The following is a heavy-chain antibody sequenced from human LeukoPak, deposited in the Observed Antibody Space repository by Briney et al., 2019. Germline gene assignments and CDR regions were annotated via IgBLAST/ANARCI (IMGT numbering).Heavy chain of an antibody. D-gene: IGHD1-26*01. V-gene: IGHV3-48*04. CDR2: SSRSSGTL. J-gene: IGHJ4*02. CDR1: GFTFSCYS. Sequence: VGSLRHSCAASGFTFSCYSMNWVRQAPGHWLHWCSYSSRSSGTLYFADSLEGRFTISRDNAKNSLYLHMSSLRAEDTGVYYCAREPMSYGLFDYWGQGTLVTVSS. CDR3: AREPMSYGLFDY.